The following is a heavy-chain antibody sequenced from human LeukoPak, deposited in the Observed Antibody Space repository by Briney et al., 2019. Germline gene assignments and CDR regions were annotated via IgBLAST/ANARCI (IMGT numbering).Heavy chain of an antibody. J-gene: IGHJ4*02. V-gene: IGHV3-11*01. CDR2: ISSSGSTI. CDR1: GFTFSDYY. D-gene: IGHD3-3*01. CDR3: ARDEARGYDFRPQDH. Sequence: GGSLRLSCAASGFTFSDYYMSWIRQAPGKGLEWVSYISSSGSTIYYADSVKGRFTISRDNAKNSLYLQMNSLRVEDTAVYYCARDEARGYDFRPQDHWGQGTLVSVSS.